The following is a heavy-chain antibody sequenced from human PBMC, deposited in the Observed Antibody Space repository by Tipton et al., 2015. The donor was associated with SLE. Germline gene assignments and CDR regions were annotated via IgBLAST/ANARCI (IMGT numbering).Heavy chain of an antibody. CDR1: GGSINNNSYY. Sequence: TLSLTCTVSGGSINNNSYYWAWIRQPPGKGLEWIGSIYHSGGTFYNPSLKSRVTISVDTSKNQFSLKLSSVTAADTAVYYCARHGWYSWFDPWGQGTLVTVSS. CDR2: IYHSGGT. V-gene: IGHV4-39*07. J-gene: IGHJ5*02. D-gene: IGHD6-19*01. CDR3: ARHGWYSWFDP.